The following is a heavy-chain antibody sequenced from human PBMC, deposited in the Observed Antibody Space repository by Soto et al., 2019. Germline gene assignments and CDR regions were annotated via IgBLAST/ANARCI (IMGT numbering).Heavy chain of an antibody. Sequence: VASVKVSCKASGGTFSSYAISWVRQAPGQGLEWMGGIIPIFGTANYAQKFQGRVTITADESTSTAYMELSSLRSEDTAVYYCAREIRMRLSYYDSSGYYGFGAFDIWGQGTMVTVSS. CDR1: GGTFSSYA. CDR3: AREIRMRLSYYDSSGYYGFGAFDI. CDR2: IIPIFGTA. D-gene: IGHD3-22*01. V-gene: IGHV1-69*13. J-gene: IGHJ3*02.